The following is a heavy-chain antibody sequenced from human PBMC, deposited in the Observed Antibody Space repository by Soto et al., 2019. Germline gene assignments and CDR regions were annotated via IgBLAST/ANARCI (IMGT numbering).Heavy chain of an antibody. CDR2: ISYSGST. J-gene: IGHJ4*02. D-gene: IGHD3-22*01. CDR1: GGTISSGNYS. Sequence: SQTLSLPCSVAGGTISSGNYSWSSIPQPPGKGLEWIGFISYSGSTYYSTSLKSRGTISVDTSKSQFSLNLSFVTAADTAVYYCARMNYYDTSGYPFDYWGQGTLVTVS. CDR3: ARMNYYDTSGYPFDY. V-gene: IGHV4-30-4*01.